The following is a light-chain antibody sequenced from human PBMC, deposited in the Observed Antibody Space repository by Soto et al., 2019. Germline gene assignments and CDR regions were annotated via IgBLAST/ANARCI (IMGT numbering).Light chain of an antibody. J-gene: IGKJ2*01. Sequence: EIVMTQSPATLSVSPGERATLSCRASQSVSSNLAWYQQKPGQAPRLIIYGASTRAIGIPARFSGSGSGTEFALTLSSLQQEAFAVSYCQHYNNWPTYTFGQGTKLEIK. V-gene: IGKV3-15*01. CDR3: QHYNNWPTYT. CDR1: QSVSSN. CDR2: GAS.